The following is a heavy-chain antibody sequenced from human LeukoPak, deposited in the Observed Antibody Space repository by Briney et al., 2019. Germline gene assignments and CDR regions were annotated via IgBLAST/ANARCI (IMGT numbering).Heavy chain of an antibody. CDR3: ARAPSLPRYSSKQLGLKYSYYYGMDV. D-gene: IGHD6-13*01. Sequence: ASVKVSCKASGYTFTSYGISWVRQAPGQGLEWMGWISAYNGNTNYAQKLQGRVTMTTDTSTSTAYMELRSLRSDDTAVYYCARAPSLPRYSSKQLGLKYSYYYGMDVWGQGTTVTVSS. CDR2: ISAYNGNT. CDR1: GYTFTSYG. J-gene: IGHJ6*02. V-gene: IGHV1-18*01.